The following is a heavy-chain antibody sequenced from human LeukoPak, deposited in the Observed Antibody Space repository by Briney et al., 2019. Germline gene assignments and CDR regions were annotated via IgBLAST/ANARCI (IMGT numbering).Heavy chain of an antibody. D-gene: IGHD6-13*01. V-gene: IGHV4-30-4*07. J-gene: IGHJ3*02. Sequence: RPSETLSLTCAVSGGSISRSGYSWSWIRQPPGKGLEWIGYIYYTGSTYYNPSLKSRLTISLDTSKNQFSLKLSSVTAADTAVYYCARDRPWYSSSWHRFPDAFDIWGQGTMVTVSS. CDR1: GGSISRSGYS. CDR2: IYYTGST. CDR3: ARDRPWYSSSWHRFPDAFDI.